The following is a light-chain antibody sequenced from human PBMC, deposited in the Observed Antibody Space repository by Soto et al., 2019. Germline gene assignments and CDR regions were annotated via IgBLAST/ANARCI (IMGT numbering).Light chain of an antibody. Sequence: EIVLTQSPGTLSLSPGDRATLSCRASQSVSSNFLAWYQQKPGQAPRLLIYGASIRATGIPDRFSGSGSGTDFTLTIRRLEPEDFAMYFCHQYGSSPGTFGQGTKVEIK. V-gene: IGKV3-20*01. CDR2: GAS. CDR1: QSVSSNF. CDR3: HQYGSSPGT. J-gene: IGKJ1*01.